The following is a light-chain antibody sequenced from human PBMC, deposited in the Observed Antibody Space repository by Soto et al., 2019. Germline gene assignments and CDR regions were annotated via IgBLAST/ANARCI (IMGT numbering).Light chain of an antibody. Sequence: EIVLTQSPGTLSLSPGERATLSCRASQSVAKNYLAWYQQEAGQAPMLLIHAASNRATGIPDRFSGSGSGTDFSLTISRLEPEDFAVYYCHQYASSPQTFGQGTKVEIK. CDR3: HQYASSPQT. V-gene: IGKV3-20*01. CDR1: QSVAKNY. J-gene: IGKJ1*01. CDR2: AAS.